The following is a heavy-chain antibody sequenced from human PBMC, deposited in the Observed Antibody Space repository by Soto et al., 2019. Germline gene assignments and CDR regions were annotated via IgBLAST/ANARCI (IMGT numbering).Heavy chain of an antibody. D-gene: IGHD5-18*01. J-gene: IGHJ6*02. V-gene: IGHV4-59*01. CDR3: ARARSYGPFDYYYGMDV. Sequence: PSETLSLTCTVSGGSISSYYWSWIRQPPGKGLEWIGYIYYSGSTNYNPSLKSRVTISVDTSKNQFSLKLSSVTAADTAVYYCARARSYGPFDYYYGMDVWGQGTTVTVS. CDR2: IYYSGST. CDR1: GGSISSYY.